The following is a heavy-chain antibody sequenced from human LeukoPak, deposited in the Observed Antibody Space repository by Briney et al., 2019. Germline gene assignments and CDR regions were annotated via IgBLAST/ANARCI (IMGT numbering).Heavy chain of an antibody. CDR3: ARDLYGTYYYYMDV. J-gene: IGHJ6*03. V-gene: IGHV1-2*02. CDR1: GYTFTRYP. D-gene: IGHD4-17*01. Sequence: ASVKVSCKASGYTFTRYPMNWVRQAPGQGLEWMGWINPNSGGTNYAQKFQGRVTMTRDTSISTAYMELSRLRSDDTAVYYCARDLYGTYYYYMDVWGKGTTVTVSS. CDR2: INPNSGGT.